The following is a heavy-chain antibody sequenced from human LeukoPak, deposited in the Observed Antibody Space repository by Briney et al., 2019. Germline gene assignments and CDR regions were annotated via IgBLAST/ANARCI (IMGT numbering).Heavy chain of an antibody. CDR1: GGSISSSSYF. CDR2: IYYSGST. V-gene: IGHV4-39*07. CDR3: ARGGRYCSGGSCYSGGWFDP. D-gene: IGHD2-15*01. Sequence: PSETLSLTCTVSGGSISSSSYFWGWIRQPPGKGLEWIGNIYYSGSTYYNPSLKSRVTISVDTSKSQFSLKLSSVTAADTAVYYCARGGRYCSGGSCYSGGWFDPWGQGTLVTVSS. J-gene: IGHJ5*02.